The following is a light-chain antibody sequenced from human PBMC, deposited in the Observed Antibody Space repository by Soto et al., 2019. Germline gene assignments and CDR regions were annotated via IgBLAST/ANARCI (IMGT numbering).Light chain of an antibody. J-gene: IGKJ5*01. V-gene: IGKV1-39*01. CDR1: QSISSY. CDR3: QQSYGTPII. Sequence: DIQMTQSPSSLSASVGDRVTITCRASQSISSYLNWYQHKPGKAPNLLIYAATTLQSGVPSRFSGSGSGTEFTLTISSLQPEDSATYYCQQSYGTPIIFGQGTRLEIK. CDR2: AAT.